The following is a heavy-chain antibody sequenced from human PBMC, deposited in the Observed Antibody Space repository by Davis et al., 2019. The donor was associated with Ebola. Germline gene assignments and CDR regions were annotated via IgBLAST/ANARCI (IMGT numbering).Heavy chain of an antibody. V-gene: IGHV4-39*07. CDR2: IFYTGNA. Sequence: PGGSLRLSCTVSGDSIDSRSHYWGWIRQSPGKGPEWIGSIFYTGNAYYNPSLYSRVFMSIDTSKNQFSLRLTSLTAADTATYYCARIEGPYYYYYMGVWGKGTTVTVSS. J-gene: IGHJ6*03. CDR1: GDSIDSRSHY. CDR3: ARIEGPYYYYYMGV.